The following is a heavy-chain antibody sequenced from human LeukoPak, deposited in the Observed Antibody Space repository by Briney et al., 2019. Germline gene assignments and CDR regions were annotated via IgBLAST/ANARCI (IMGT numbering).Heavy chain of an antibody. CDR3: ARYDSRGSASTRFDY. J-gene: IGHJ4*02. CDR2: IYGTGST. CDR1: GYSLGKNYY. D-gene: IGHD3-16*01. Sequence: AETLSLTCAVSGYSLGKNYYWGWSRHPPGKGLEWIGRIYGTGSTSYNPSLMNRVTMSVDTSKNHFSLKLTSVTAADTAVYYCARYDSRGSASTRFDYWGQGILVTISS. V-gene: IGHV4-38-2*01.